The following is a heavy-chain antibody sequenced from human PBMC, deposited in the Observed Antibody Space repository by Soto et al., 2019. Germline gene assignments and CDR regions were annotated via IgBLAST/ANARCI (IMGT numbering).Heavy chain of an antibody. D-gene: IGHD5-12*01. J-gene: IGHJ2*01. CDR1: GGSISSSSYY. CDR2: IYYSGST. CDR3: ARREGGYELHGWYFDL. V-gene: IGHV4-39*01. Sequence: QLQLQESGPGLVKPSETLSLTCTVSGGSISSSSYYWGWIRQPPGKGLEWIGRIYYSGSTYYNPSLKSRVTISVDTSKNQFALKLSSVTAADTAVYYCARREGGYELHGWYFDLWGRGTLVTVSS.